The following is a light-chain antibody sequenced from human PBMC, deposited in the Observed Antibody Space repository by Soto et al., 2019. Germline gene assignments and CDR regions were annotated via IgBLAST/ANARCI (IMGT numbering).Light chain of an antibody. CDR2: DES. J-gene: IGKJ4*01. Sequence: DIVLTQSPGTVSVSPGERVSLSCRASQNVDTFLAWYQQKPGQAPRLLMYDESHRATGIPARFSGSGSGTDFTLIITSLEPEDFGVYYCQQRNKWPLTFGAGTRVEI. CDR1: QNVDTF. CDR3: QQRNKWPLT. V-gene: IGKV3-11*01.